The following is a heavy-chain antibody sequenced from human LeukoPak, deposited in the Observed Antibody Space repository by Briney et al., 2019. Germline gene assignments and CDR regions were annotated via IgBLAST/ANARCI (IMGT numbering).Heavy chain of an antibody. CDR1: GYTFTGYY. Sequence: ASVKVSCKASGYTFTGYYMHWVRQAPGQGLEWMGWINPNSGGTNYAQKFQGRVTMTRDTSISTAYMELSRLRSDDTAVYYCARIWFGESTDAFDIWGQGTMVTVSS. CDR2: INPNSGGT. D-gene: IGHD3-10*01. J-gene: IGHJ3*02. V-gene: IGHV1-2*02. CDR3: ARIWFGESTDAFDI.